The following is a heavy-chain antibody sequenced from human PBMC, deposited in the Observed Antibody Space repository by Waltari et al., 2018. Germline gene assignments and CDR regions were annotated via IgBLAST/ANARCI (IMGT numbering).Heavy chain of an antibody. CDR2: ISTSSSYI. V-gene: IGHV3-21*02. Sequence: EVQLVESGGGLVERGGSLSLSCAASGFTCSRAGMHWVRQAPGKGMEWVSSISTSSSYIYYVDSVKGRFTPSRDNARNSLFLHMTSLRAEDTAVYYCATGRSNSGSYDGGFDNWGQGTLVTVAS. CDR3: ATGRSNSGSYDGGFDN. CDR1: GFTCSRAG. J-gene: IGHJ4*02. D-gene: IGHD1-26*01.